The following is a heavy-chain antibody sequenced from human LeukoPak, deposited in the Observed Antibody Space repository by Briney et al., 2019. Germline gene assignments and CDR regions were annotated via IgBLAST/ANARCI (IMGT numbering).Heavy chain of an antibody. Sequence: GGSLRLSCAASGFTFSSYAMHWVRQAPGKGLEWVAVISYGGSNKYYADSVKGRFTISRDNSKNTLYLQMNSLRAEDTAVYYCARVVRRDGYNFFDYWGQGTLVTVSS. V-gene: IGHV3-30*01. CDR1: GFTFSSYA. J-gene: IGHJ4*02. D-gene: IGHD5-24*01. CDR2: ISYGGSNK. CDR3: ARVVRRDGYNFFDY.